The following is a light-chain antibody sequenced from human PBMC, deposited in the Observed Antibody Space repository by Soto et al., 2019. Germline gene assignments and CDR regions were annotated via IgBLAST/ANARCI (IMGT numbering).Light chain of an antibody. CDR1: QDIRND. CDR3: LQDYNYPLT. CDR2: ATS. J-gene: IGKJ4*01. V-gene: IGKV1-6*01. Sequence: AIQMTQSPSSLSAFVGDRVTITCQASQDIRNDLGWYQQKPGKAPKLLIYATSNLQSGVPSRFSGSGSGTDCTLTISSLQPEDFATYYCLQDYNYPLTCGGGTRVEIK.